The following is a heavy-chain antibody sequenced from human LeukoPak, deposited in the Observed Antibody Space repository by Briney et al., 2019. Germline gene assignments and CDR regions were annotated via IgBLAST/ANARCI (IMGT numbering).Heavy chain of an antibody. CDR3: ARGVPEYYDFWSGYFYYFDY. CDR2: IYYSGST. CDR1: GGSISSYY. D-gene: IGHD3-3*01. V-gene: IGHV4-59*01. J-gene: IGHJ4*02. Sequence: NPSETLSLTCTVSGGSISSYYWSWIRQPPGKGLEWIGYIYYSGSTNYNPSLKSRVTISVDTSKNQFSLKLTSVTAAGTAVYYCARGVPEYYDFWSGYFYYFDYWGQGTLVTVSS.